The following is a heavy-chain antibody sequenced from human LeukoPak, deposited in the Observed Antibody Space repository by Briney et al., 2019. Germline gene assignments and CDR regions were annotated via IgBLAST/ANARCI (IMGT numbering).Heavy chain of an antibody. J-gene: IGHJ5*02. CDR2: IYYSGST. CDR3: ARDFHLTGATSRWFDP. Sequence: SQTLSLTCTVSGGSISSGGYFWSWIRQHPGKGLESIGYIYYSGSTYYNPSLKSRVTLSVDTSKNQFSLKLTSVTAADTAVYYCARDFHLTGATSRWFDPWGQGTLVTVSS. V-gene: IGHV4-31*03. D-gene: IGHD1-7*01. CDR1: GGSISSGGYF.